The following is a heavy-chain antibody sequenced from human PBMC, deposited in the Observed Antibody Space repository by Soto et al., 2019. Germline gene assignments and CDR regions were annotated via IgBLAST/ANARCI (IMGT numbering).Heavy chain of an antibody. CDR1: GFTFGGYG. J-gene: IGHJ6*02. V-gene: IGHV3-30*18. D-gene: IGHD1-26*01. CDR3: AKDRAGYSRGMDV. CDR2: ISYDGIHK. Sequence: QVQLVESGGGVVQPGTSLRLSCTVSGFTFGGYGMHWVRQPPGKGLEWVSLISYDGIHKYYADFVKGRFTISRDNSKNTLYLEMNSLRLEDTAVYYCAKDRAGYSRGMDVWGQGTMVTVSS.